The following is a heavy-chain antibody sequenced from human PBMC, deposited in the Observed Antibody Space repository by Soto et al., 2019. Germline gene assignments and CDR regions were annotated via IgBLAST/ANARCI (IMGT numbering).Heavy chain of an antibody. J-gene: IGHJ3*02. CDR3: ARDGKGPFDI. V-gene: IGHV3-7*01. D-gene: IGHD1-1*01. Sequence: GGSLRLSCAAPGFTFSSSWMNWVRQAPGKGLEWVANIKYEGSERNYVDSVKGRFIISRDNAKSLLFLQMNSLRAEDTAVYYCARDGKGPFDIWGQGTMVTVSS. CDR2: IKYEGSER. CDR1: GFTFSSSW.